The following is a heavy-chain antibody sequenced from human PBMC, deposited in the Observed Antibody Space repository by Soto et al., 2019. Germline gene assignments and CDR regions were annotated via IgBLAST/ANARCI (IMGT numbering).Heavy chain of an antibody. CDR3: ARGKPSGYRFGPRNFFYYGLDV. D-gene: IGHD5-18*01. Sequence: PAETLSLTCAVFSASLGDPYWAWIRQSPDKGLEWIGEVHPSGSTDYTPSLKSRLTLSLDTSKNQFSLKVASVTAADTAVYFCARGKPSGYRFGPRNFFYYGLDVWGPGTTVT. CDR2: VHPSGST. J-gene: IGHJ6*02. CDR1: SASLGDPY. V-gene: IGHV4-34*01.